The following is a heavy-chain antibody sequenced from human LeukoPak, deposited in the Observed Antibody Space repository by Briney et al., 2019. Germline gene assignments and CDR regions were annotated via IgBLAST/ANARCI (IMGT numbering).Heavy chain of an antibody. CDR2: INPNSGGT. V-gene: IGHV1-2*02. CDR3: ATRMLGYCSGASGYDFDY. Sequence: ASVKVSCKASGYTSTGYYMHWVRQAPGQGLEWMGWINPNSGGTNYAQKFQGRVTMTRDTSISTAYMELSRLRSDNTVVYYCATRMLGYCSGASGYDFDYWGQGTLVTVSS. J-gene: IGHJ4*02. CDR1: GYTSTGYY. D-gene: IGHD2-2*01.